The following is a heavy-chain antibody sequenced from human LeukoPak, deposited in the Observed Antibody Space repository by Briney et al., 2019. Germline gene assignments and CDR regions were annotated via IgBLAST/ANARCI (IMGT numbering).Heavy chain of an antibody. J-gene: IGHJ5*02. Sequence: SETLSLTCAVYGGSFSGYYWGWIRQPPGKGLEWIGEINHSGSTNYNPSLKSRVTISVDTSKNQFSLKLSSVTAADTAVYYCARGPRRIVRGEGRFDPWGQGTLVTVSS. CDR3: ARGPRRIVRGEGRFDP. CDR2: INHSGST. D-gene: IGHD3-22*01. CDR1: GGSFSGYY. V-gene: IGHV4-34*01.